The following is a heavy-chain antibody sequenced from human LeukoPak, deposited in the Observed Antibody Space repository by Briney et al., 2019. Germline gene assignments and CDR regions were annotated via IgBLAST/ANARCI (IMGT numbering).Heavy chain of an antibody. CDR1: GYTFTSYG. CDR2: ISAYNGNT. CDR3: ARGVYVWGSQRILWWFDP. D-gene: IGHD3-16*01. J-gene: IGHJ5*02. Sequence: GASVKVSCKASGYTFTSYGISWVRQAPGQGLEWMGWISAYNGNTNYAQKLQGRVTMTTDTSTSTAYMELRSLRSDDTAVYYCARGVYVWGSQRILWWFDPWGQGSLVTVSS. V-gene: IGHV1-18*01.